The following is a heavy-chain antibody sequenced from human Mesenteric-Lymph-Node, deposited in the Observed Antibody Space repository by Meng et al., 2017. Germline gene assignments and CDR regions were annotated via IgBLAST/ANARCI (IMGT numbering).Heavy chain of an antibody. D-gene: IGHD7-27*01. CDR1: GFTFINYA. CDR3: ARDLSTGDFYFDY. CDR2: VSGSGGDT. Sequence: GESLKISCAASGFTFINYAMTWVRQAPGKGLDWVSTVSGSGGDTYYADSVKGRFTISRDNAKNSLYLQMHSLRAEDTAVYYCARDLSTGDFYFDYWGQGTLVTGSS. V-gene: IGHV3-23*01. J-gene: IGHJ4*02.